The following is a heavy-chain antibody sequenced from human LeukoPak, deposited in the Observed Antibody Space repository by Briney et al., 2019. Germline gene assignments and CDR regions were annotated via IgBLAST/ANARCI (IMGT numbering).Heavy chain of an antibody. D-gene: IGHD6-6*01. CDR3: ARWIGGSSSSDIGAFDI. V-gene: IGHV1-69*05. CDR1: GGTFSSYA. J-gene: IGHJ3*02. CDR2: IIPIFGTA. Sequence: EASVKVSCKASGGTFSSYAISWVRQAPGQGLEWMGGIIPIFGTANYAQKFQGRVTITTDESTSTAYMELSSLRSEDTAVYYCARWIGGSSSSDIGAFDIWGQGTMVTVSS.